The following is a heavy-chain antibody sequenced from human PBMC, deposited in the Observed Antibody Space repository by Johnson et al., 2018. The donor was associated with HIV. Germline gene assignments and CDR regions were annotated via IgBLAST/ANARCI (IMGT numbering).Heavy chain of an antibody. CDR3: ARDLIVVVVAATQWGDAFDI. CDR1: GFTFSSYA. Sequence: QVQLVESGGGVVQPGKSLRLSCAVSGFTFSSYAMVRQAPGKGLEWVAVISYDGSNKYYADSVKGRFTISRDNSKNTLYLQMNSLRAEDTAVYYCARDLIVVVVAATQWGDAFDIWGQGTMVTVSS. CDR2: ISYDGSNK. D-gene: IGHD2-15*01. J-gene: IGHJ3*02. V-gene: IGHV3-30-3*01.